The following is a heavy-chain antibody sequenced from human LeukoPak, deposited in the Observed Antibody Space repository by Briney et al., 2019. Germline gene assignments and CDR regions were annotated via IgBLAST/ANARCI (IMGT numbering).Heavy chain of an antibody. D-gene: IGHD2-2*01. V-gene: IGHV3-23*01. CDR3: ARDHPNCAGTRCLLFDY. Sequence: TGGSLRLSCTASGFTFSTYAMSWVRQAPGKGLEWVSSITSGGGSTYYADSVKGRFTISRDSSKNTLYLRVNSLRAEDTAVYYCARDHPNCAGTRCLLFDYWGQGTLVTVSS. CDR1: GFTFSTYA. J-gene: IGHJ4*02. CDR2: ITSGGGST.